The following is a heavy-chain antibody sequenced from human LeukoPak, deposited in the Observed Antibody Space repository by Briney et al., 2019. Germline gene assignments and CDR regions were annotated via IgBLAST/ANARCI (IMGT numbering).Heavy chain of an antibody. V-gene: IGHV5-51*01. D-gene: IGHD6-13*01. J-gene: IGHJ5*02. CDR1: GYSFSSYW. Sequence: GESLKISCKGSGYSFSSYWIGWVRQMPGKGLEWMGIIYPDDSDTRYSPSFQGQVTISVDKSINTTYLQWSSLKASDTAMYYCVRHREQQLDNWFDPWGQGTLVTVSS. CDR2: IYPDDSDT. CDR3: VRHREQQLDNWFDP.